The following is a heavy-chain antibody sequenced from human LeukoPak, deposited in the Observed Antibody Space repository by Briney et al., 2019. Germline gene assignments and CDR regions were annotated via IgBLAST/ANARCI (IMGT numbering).Heavy chain of an antibody. CDR3: ARDFPSRAYYYDGSGYSSFDY. J-gene: IGHJ4*02. V-gene: IGHV1-69*13. D-gene: IGHD3-22*01. CDR2: IIPIFGTA. Sequence: ASVKVSCKASGYTFTSYGISWVRQAPGQGLEWMGGIIPIFGTANYAQKFQGRVTITADESTSTAYMELSSLRSEDTAVYYCARDFPSRAYYYDGSGYSSFDYWGQGTLVTVSS. CDR1: GYTFTSYG.